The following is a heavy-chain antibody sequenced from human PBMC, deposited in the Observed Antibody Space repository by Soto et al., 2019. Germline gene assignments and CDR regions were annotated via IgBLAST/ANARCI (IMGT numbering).Heavy chain of an antibody. J-gene: IGHJ1*01. CDR2: IKRKNGGGTT. D-gene: IGHD2-2*01. CDR1: GFTFSNAW. Sequence: GGSLRLSCAASGFTFSNAWMSWVRQAPGKGLEWVGRIKRKNGGGTTDYAAPVKGRFTISRDDSKNTLVLQMNSLKTEDTAVYYCTTDCSSNNCYGDGYFQHWGQGTLVTVSS. V-gene: IGHV3-15*01. CDR3: TTDCSSNNCYGDGYFQH.